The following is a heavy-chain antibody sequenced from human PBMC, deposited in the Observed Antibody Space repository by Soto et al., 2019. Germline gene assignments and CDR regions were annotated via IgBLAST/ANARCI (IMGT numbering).Heavy chain of an antibody. V-gene: IGHV1-3*01. CDR2: INAGNGNT. D-gene: IGHD2-2*02. CDR3: AAPCSTSCYTGNYYYGMDV. CDR1: GYTFTSYA. J-gene: IGHJ6*02. Sequence: ASVKVSYKASGYTFTSYAMHWVRQAPGQRLEWMGWINAGNGNTKYSQKFQGRVTITRDTSASTAYMELSSLRSEDTAVYYCAAPCSTSCYTGNYYYGMDVWGQGTTVTVSS.